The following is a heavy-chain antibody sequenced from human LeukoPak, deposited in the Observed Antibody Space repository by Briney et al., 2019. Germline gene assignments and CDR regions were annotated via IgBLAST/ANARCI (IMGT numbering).Heavy chain of an antibody. D-gene: IGHD1-1*01. CDR1: GGSISSSSYY. V-gene: IGHV4-39*01. CDR2: IYYSGST. CDR3: ARLELEPTSWFDP. Sequence: KPSETLSLTCTVSGGSISSSSYYRGWIRQPPGKGLEWIGSIYYSGSTYYNPSLKSRVTISVDTSKNQFSLKLSSVTAADTAVYYCARLELEPTSWFDPWGQGTLVTVSS. J-gene: IGHJ5*02.